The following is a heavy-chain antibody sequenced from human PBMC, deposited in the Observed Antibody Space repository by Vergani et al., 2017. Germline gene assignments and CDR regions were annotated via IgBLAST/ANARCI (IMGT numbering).Heavy chain of an antibody. CDR1: GGSFSGYY. CDR3: ARGSYYGSGSALWYYYYYGMDV. Sequence: QVQLQQWGAGLLKPSETLSLTCAVYGGSFSGYYWSWIRQPPGKGLEWIGEINHSGSTNYNPSLKSRVTISVDTSKNQFSLKLSSVTAADTAVYYCARGSYYGSGSALWYYYYYGMDVWGQGTTVTVSS. V-gene: IGHV4-34*01. CDR2: INHSGST. J-gene: IGHJ6*02. D-gene: IGHD3-10*01.